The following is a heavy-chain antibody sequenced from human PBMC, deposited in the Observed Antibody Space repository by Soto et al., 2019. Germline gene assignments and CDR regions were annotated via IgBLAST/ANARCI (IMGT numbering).Heavy chain of an antibody. D-gene: IGHD1-26*01. J-gene: IGHJ4*02. CDR3: AKGFPSGSYDY. CDR2: ISGSSGST. Sequence: EVQLLESGGGLVQPGGSLRLSCAASGFTVSSYAMSWVRQAPGKGLEWVSGISGSSGSTYFADSVKGRFTISRDNSKNTLYLQMNRLRAEDTAVYYCAKGFPSGSYDYWGQGTLVTVSS. V-gene: IGHV3-23*01. CDR1: GFTVSSYA.